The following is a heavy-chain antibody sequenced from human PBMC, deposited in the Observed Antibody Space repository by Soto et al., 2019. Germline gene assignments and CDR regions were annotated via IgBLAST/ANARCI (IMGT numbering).Heavy chain of an antibody. D-gene: IGHD6-6*01. CDR3: ARSPVVAARRAYYFDY. Sequence: QVQLVQSGAEVKKPGSSVKVSCKASGGTFSSYAISWVRQAPGQGLEWMGGIIPIFGTANYAQKFQGRVTITADESTSTGYKELSSLRSEDTAVYYCARSPVVAARRAYYFDYWGQGTLVTVSS. V-gene: IGHV1-69*01. CDR2: IIPIFGTA. CDR1: GGTFSSYA. J-gene: IGHJ4*02.